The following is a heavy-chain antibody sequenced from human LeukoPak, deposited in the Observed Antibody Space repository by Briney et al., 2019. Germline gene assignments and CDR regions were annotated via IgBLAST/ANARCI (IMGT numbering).Heavy chain of an antibody. D-gene: IGHD6-19*01. CDR2: ISGSGGST. V-gene: IGHV3-23*01. CDR3: AKGEVAGFYYYYYMDV. CDR1: GFTFSSYG. J-gene: IGHJ6*03. Sequence: GGTLRLSCAASGFTFSSYGMSWVRQAPGKGLEWVSAISGSGGSTYYADSVKGRFTISRDNSKNTLYLQMNSLRAEDTAVYYCAKGEVAGFYYYYYMDVWGKGTTVTISS.